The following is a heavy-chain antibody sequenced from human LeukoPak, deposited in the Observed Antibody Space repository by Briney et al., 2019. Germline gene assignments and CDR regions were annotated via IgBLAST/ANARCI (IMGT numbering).Heavy chain of an antibody. J-gene: IGHJ4*02. Sequence: GGSLRLSCAASGFNFDNFWMSWVRQAPGKGLEWVANIREYGGKQNYVDSVKGRFTISRDNAKSSVYLQLNSLRADDTAIYYCAKDIPGGGDDYWGQGTLVTVSS. D-gene: IGHD2-21*02. CDR3: AKDIPGGGDDY. CDR1: GFNFDNFW. V-gene: IGHV3-7*01. CDR2: IREYGGKQ.